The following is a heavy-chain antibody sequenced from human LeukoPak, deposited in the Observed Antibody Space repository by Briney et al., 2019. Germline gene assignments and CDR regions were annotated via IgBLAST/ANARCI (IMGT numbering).Heavy chain of an antibody. D-gene: IGHD2-21*01. CDR2: ISGSGGST. Sequence: PGGSLRLSCAASGFTFSSYAMSWVRQAPGKGLEWVSAISGSGGSTYYADSVKGRFTISRDNSKNTLYLQMNSLRAEDTAVYYCANSIVVVIAIHDAFDIWGQGTMVTVSS. J-gene: IGHJ3*02. CDR3: ANSIVVVIAIHDAFDI. V-gene: IGHV3-23*01. CDR1: GFTFSSYA.